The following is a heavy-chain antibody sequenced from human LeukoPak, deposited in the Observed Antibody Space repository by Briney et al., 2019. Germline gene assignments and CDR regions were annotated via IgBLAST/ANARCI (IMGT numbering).Heavy chain of an antibody. CDR1: GGSISSYY. CDR2: INHSGST. CDR3: ARKVFDYYDSSGYPDFDY. D-gene: IGHD3-22*01. J-gene: IGHJ4*02. V-gene: IGHV4-34*01. Sequence: SETLSLTCTVSGGSISSYYWSWIRQPPGKGLEWVGEINHSGSTNYNPSLKSRVTISVDTSKNQFSLKLSSVTAADTAVYYCARKVFDYYDSSGYPDFDYWGQGTLVTVSS.